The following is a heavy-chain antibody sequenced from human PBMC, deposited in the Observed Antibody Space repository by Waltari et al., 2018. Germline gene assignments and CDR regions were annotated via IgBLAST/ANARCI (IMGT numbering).Heavy chain of an antibody. V-gene: IGHV3-48*04. J-gene: IGHJ4*02. Sequence: EVQLVESGGGLVQIGGSLRLSGAASGFTFSSHDMNWARQAPVKGLDCIAYINKNNYTHYAGSVKGRFTISRDNVKHSLALQMNILRAEDTAVYYCARDPSGSFGIDIWGQGTLVTVSS. CDR1: GFTFSSHD. CDR3: ARDPSGSFGIDI. CDR2: INKNNYT. D-gene: IGHD1-26*01.